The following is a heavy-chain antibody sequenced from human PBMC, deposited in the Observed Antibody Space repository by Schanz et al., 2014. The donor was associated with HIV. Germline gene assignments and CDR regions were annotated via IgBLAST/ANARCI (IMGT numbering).Heavy chain of an antibody. V-gene: IGHV3-23*01. CDR1: GFTFNNYA. CDR3: AKSRGDSWPYGMDV. CDR2: ISDTGVRT. D-gene: IGHD4-17*01. Sequence: EVQLLESGGGLVQPGGSLRLSCEASGFTFNNYAMSWVRQAPGKGLEWVSGISDTGVRTNYADSVKGRLTISRDNSENTLYLQMNSLRAEDTAVYYCAKSRGDSWPYGMDVWGQGTTVTVSS. J-gene: IGHJ6*02.